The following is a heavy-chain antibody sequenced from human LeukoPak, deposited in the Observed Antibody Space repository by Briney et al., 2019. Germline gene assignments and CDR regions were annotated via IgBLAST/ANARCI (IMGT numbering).Heavy chain of an antibody. D-gene: IGHD6-13*01. J-gene: IGHJ3*02. CDR3: ARDGSSWYLDAIDI. CDR1: GGSFSGYY. Sequence: SETLSLTCAVSGGSFSGYYWSWIRQPPGKGLEWIGDIYYSGSTNYNPSLKSRVTISVDTSKNQFSLRLSSVTAADTAVNYCARDGSSWYLDAIDIWGQGTMVTVSS. CDR2: IYYSGST. V-gene: IGHV4-59*01.